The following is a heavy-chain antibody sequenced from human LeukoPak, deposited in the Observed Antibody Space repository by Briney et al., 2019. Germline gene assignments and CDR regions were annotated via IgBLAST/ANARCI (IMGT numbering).Heavy chain of an antibody. CDR1: GFNFSSYA. D-gene: IGHD4/OR15-4a*01. V-gene: IGHV3-23*01. CDR2: IRGSGGST. Sequence: PGGSLRLSCAASGFNFSSYAMSWVRQAPGKGVEWVSAIRGSGGSTYYADSVKGRFTISRDNSKNTLHLQMNSLRAEDTAVYYCAKDQAVLAFDIWGQGTMVTVSS. J-gene: IGHJ3*02. CDR3: AKDQAVLAFDI.